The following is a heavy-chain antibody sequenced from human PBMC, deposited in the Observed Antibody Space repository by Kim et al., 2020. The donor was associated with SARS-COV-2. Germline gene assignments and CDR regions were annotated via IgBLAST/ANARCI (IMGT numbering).Heavy chain of an antibody. V-gene: IGHV4-4*02. D-gene: IGHD2-15*01. J-gene: IGHJ4*02. CDR3: ASRWSGPTKI. CDR2: GST. Sequence: GSTNYNPSLKTRVTTSVDKSKNQFSLKLSSVTAADTAVYYCASRWSGPTKIWGQGTLVTVSS.